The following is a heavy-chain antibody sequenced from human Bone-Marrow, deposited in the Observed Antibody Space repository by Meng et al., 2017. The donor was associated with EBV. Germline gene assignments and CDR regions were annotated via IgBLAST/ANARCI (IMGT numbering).Heavy chain of an antibody. J-gene: IGHJ4*02. CDR2: INHSGST. D-gene: IGHD3-9*01. CDR3: ARGRTISGHYPGDY. V-gene: IGHV4-34*01. Sequence: QVQLQQWGAGLLKSSGXLSLTCAVYGGSFRGYYWSWIRQPPGKGLEWIGEINHSGSTNYNPSLKSRVTISVDTSKKQFSLKMSSVTAADTAVYYCARGRTISGHYPGDYGGPGTLVTVSS. CDR1: GGSFRGYY.